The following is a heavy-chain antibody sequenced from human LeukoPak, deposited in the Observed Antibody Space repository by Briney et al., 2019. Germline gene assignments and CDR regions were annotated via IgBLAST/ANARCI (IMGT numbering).Heavy chain of an antibody. Sequence: GGSLRLSCAASGFTFSSYAMSWVRQAPGKGLEWVSAISGSGGSTYYADSVKGGFTISRDNSKNTLYLQMNSLRAEDTAVYYCAKDRSLVVVIAILFDHWGQGNLVTVSS. V-gene: IGHV3-23*01. J-gene: IGHJ4*02. CDR3: AKDRSLVVVIAILFDH. D-gene: IGHD2-21*01. CDR1: GFTFSSYA. CDR2: ISGSGGST.